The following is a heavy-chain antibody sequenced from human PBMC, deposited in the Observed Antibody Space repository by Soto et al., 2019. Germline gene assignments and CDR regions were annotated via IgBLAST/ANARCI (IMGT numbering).Heavy chain of an antibody. V-gene: IGHV1-3*01. CDR2: INAGYGNT. CDR1: GYTFSSYA. J-gene: IGHJ4*02. Sequence: ASVKVSCKASGYTFSSYAMHWVRQAPGQRLEWMGWINAGYGNTKSSQNFQDRVTISRDTSASTAYMELPSLSSEDTAVYYCARDTGDGTFDFWGQGTLVTVSS. D-gene: IGHD7-27*01. CDR3: ARDTGDGTFDF.